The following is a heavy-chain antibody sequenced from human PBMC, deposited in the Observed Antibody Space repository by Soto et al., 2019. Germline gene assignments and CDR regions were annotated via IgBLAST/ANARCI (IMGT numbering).Heavy chain of an antibody. CDR1: GIPVSGNY. CDR2: IYGGGAT. CDR3: ARSSTLTPFDF. D-gene: IGHD4-17*01. V-gene: IGHV3-66*01. Sequence: PGGSLRLSCAASGIPVSGNYMSWVRQAPGKGLEWVSVIYGGGATYYADSVKDRFTISRDTSQNTLYFQMNSLRAEDTAVYYCARSSTLTPFDFWGQGTMVTVSS. J-gene: IGHJ4*02.